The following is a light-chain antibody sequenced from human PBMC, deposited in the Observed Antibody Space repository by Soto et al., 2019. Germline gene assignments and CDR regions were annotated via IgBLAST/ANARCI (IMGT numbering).Light chain of an antibody. Sequence: EIVMTQSPATLSVSPGERATLSCRASQSVSSNLAWYQQKPGQAPRLLIYGASTRATGIPDRFSGIGSVTEFTLTISSLQSEDFDVYYCQHYNNWPRTFGQGTKVEIK. CDR3: QHYNNWPRT. CDR1: QSVSSN. CDR2: GAS. J-gene: IGKJ1*01. V-gene: IGKV3-15*01.